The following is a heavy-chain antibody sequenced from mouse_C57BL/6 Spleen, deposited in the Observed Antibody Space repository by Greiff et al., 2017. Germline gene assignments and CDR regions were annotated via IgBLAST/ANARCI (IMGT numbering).Heavy chain of an antibody. Sequence: VQLVESGPELVKPGASVKISCKASGYAFSSSWMNWVKQRPGKGLEWIGRIYPGDGDTNYNGKFKGKATLTADKSSSTAYMQLSSLTSEDSAVYFCAREGTTVVPYFDYWGQGTTLTVSS. J-gene: IGHJ2*01. V-gene: IGHV1-82*01. CDR1: GYAFSSSW. CDR2: IYPGDGDT. CDR3: AREGTTVVPYFDY. D-gene: IGHD1-1*01.